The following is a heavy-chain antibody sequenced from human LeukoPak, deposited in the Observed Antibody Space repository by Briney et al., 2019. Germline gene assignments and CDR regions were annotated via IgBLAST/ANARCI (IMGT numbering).Heavy chain of an antibody. CDR2: INPNSGGT. CDR3: ARGEWELLPGDWFDP. CDR1: GYTFTGYY. Sequence: ASVKVSCKASGYTFTGYYMHWVRQAPGQGLEWMGRINPNSGGTNYAQKFQRRVTMTRDTSISTAYMELSRLRSDDTAVYYCARGEWELLPGDWFDPWGQGTLVTVSS. J-gene: IGHJ5*02. V-gene: IGHV1-2*06. D-gene: IGHD1-26*01.